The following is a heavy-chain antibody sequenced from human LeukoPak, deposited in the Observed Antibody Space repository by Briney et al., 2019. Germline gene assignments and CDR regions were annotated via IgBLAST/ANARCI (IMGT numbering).Heavy chain of an antibody. CDR2: INHSGST. CDR1: GGSFSGYY. D-gene: IGHD3-10*01. V-gene: IGHV4-34*01. Sequence: SETLSLTCAVYGGSFSGYYWSWIRQPPGKGLEWIGEINHSGSTNYNPSLKSRVAISVETAKNQFSLKLSSVTAADTAVYYCARNRRSRTYYYGSGSYFHWGPGTLVTVSS. CDR3: ARNRRSRTYYYGSGSYFH. J-gene: IGHJ4*02.